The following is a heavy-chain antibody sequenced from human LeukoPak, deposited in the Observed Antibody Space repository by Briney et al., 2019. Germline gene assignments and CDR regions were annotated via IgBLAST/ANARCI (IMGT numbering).Heavy chain of an antibody. J-gene: IGHJ4*02. V-gene: IGHV3-23*01. Sequence: PGGSLRLSCAASGFTLSSYAMSWVRQAPGKGLEWVSAISGSGGSTYYADSVKGRFTISRDNSKNTLYLQMNSLRAEDTAVYYCAKGGLTIFGVVTLSPFDYWGQGTLVTVSS. CDR2: ISGSGGST. CDR1: GFTLSSYA. D-gene: IGHD3-3*01. CDR3: AKGGLTIFGVVTLSPFDY.